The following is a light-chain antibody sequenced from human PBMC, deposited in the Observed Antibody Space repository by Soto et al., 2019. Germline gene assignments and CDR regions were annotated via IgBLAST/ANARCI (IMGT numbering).Light chain of an antibody. CDR3: SSYTTSSTLA. J-gene: IGLJ2*01. Sequence: SYELTQPPSVSVAPGQTARITCGGNNIGSKSVHWYQQKPGQAPVLVVYDDSDRPSGIPERFSGSNSGNTASLTISGLQAEDEADYYCSSYTTSSTLAFGGGTKVTVL. V-gene: IGLV3-21*02. CDR1: NIGSKS. CDR2: DDS.